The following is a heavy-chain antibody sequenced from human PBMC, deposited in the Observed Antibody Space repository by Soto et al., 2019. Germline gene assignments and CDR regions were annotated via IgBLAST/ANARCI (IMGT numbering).Heavy chain of an antibody. CDR2: MNPNTGNT. D-gene: IGHD2-8*01. CDR3: ARCGDIVLMVNDY. J-gene: IGHJ4*02. CDR1: GYTFTSYD. V-gene: IGHV1-8*01. Sequence: QVQLVQSGAEVKKPGASVTVSCKASGYTFTSYDINWVRQATGQGLEWMGWMNPNTGNTGYAQKFQGRVNMTRNTSISTAYMELSSLRSEATAVYYCARCGDIVLMVNDYWGQGTLVTVSS.